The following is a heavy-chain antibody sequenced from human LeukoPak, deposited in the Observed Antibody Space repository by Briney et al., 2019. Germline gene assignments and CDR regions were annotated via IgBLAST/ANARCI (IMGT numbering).Heavy chain of an antibody. CDR3: VRAHHPGGWFDP. CDR1: GFTFSNYW. J-gene: IGHJ5*02. V-gene: IGHV3-7*04. Sequence: GGSLRLSCAASGFTFSNYWMNWVRQAPGKGLEWVANIKQDGSEKYYVDSVEGRFTVSRDNAKNSLYLQMNSLTAEDTAVHYCVRAHHPGGWFDPWGQGTLVTVSS. D-gene: IGHD3-10*01. CDR2: IKQDGSEK.